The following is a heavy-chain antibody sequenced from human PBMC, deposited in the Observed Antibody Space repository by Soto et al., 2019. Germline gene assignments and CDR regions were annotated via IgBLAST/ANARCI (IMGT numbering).Heavy chain of an antibody. D-gene: IGHD3-3*01. CDR1: GYTFTSYD. CDR2: MNPNSGNT. CDR3: ARGRIGSRFLELLSPNDSLDI. Sequence: ASVKVSCKASGYTFTSYDINWVRQATGQGLEWMGWMNPNSGNTGYAQKFQGRVTMTRNTSISTAYMELSSLRSEDTAVYYCARGRIGSRFLELLSPNDSLDISGQAILGTV. J-gene: IGHJ3*02. V-gene: IGHV1-8*01.